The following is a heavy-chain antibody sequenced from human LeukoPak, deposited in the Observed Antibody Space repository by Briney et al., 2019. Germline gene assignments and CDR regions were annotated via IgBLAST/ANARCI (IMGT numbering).Heavy chain of an antibody. V-gene: IGHV3-9*01. Sequence: PGGSLRLSCAASGFTFDDYAMHWVRQAPGKGLEWVSGISWNSGSIGYADSVKGRSTISRDNAKNSLYLQMNSLRAEDTALYYCAKDISAYYCDSSGYLRAFDIWGQGTMVTVSS. CDR1: GFTFDDYA. CDR3: AKDISAYYCDSSGYLRAFDI. D-gene: IGHD3-22*01. J-gene: IGHJ3*02. CDR2: ISWNSGSI.